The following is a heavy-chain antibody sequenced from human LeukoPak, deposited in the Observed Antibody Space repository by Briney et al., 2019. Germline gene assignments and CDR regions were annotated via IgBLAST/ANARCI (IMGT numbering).Heavy chain of an antibody. V-gene: IGHV1-8*01. Sequence: ASVKVSCKASGYTFTSYDINWVRQATGQGLEWMGWMNPNSGNTGYAQKFQGRVTMTRNTSISTAYMELSSLRSEDTAVYYCARGPPRYVLRYFDWLTEKATSFYMDVWGKGTTVTISS. D-gene: IGHD3-9*01. CDR2: MNPNSGNT. J-gene: IGHJ6*03. CDR3: ARGPPRYVLRYFDWLTEKATSFYMDV. CDR1: GYTFTSYD.